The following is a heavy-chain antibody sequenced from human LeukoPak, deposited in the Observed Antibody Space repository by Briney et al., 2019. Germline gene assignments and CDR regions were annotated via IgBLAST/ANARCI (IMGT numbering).Heavy chain of an antibody. D-gene: IGHD3-9*01. CDR1: GGSISSSSYY. CDR3: ARGGALRYFDWLPDY. CDR2: IYYSGST. J-gene: IGHJ4*02. V-gene: IGHV4-39*01. Sequence: SETLSLTCTVSGGSISSSSYYWGWIRQPPGKGLEWIGSIYYSGSTYYNPSLKSRVTISVDTSKNQFSLKLSSVTAADTAVYYCARGGALRYFDWLPDYWGQGTLVTVSS.